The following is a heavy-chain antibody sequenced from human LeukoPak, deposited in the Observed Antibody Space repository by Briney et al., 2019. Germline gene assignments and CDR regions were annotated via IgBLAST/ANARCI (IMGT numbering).Heavy chain of an antibody. J-gene: IGHJ4*02. Sequence: GGSLRLSCTASGFTFGDYAMSWFRQAPGKGLEWVGFIRSKAYGGTTEYAASVKGRFTITRDDSKSIAYLQMNSLKTEDTAVYYCTRVTDTAMVTHFDYWGQGTLVTVSS. CDR1: GFTFGDYA. D-gene: IGHD5-18*01. CDR2: IRSKAYGGTT. CDR3: TRVTDTAMVTHFDY. V-gene: IGHV3-49*03.